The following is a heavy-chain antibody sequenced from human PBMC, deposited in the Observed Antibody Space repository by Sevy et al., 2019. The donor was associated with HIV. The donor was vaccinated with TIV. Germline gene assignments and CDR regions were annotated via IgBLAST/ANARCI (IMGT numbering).Heavy chain of an antibody. CDR2: INPNSGGT. CDR3: ARGYSSSWYLTYYYGMDV. D-gene: IGHD6-13*01. Sequence: ASLKVSCKASGYTFTGYYMHWVRQAPGQGLEWMGWINPNSGGTNYAQKFQGWVTMTRDTSISTAYMELSRLRSDDTAVYYCARGYSSSWYLTYYYGMDVWGQGTTVTVSS. V-gene: IGHV1-2*04. CDR1: GYTFTGYY. J-gene: IGHJ6*02.